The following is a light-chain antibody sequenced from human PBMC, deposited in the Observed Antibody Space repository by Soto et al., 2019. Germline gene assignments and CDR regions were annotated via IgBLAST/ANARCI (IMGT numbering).Light chain of an antibody. CDR1: QSVSSTY. CDR3: HQYGISP. Sequence: EIVLTQSPGTLSLSPGERATLSCRASQSVSSTYLAWYQQKPGQAPRLLIYGVSSRATGIPDRFSASGSGADFTLTISRLEPEDFAVYYCHQYGISPFGGGTKVEIK. CDR2: GVS. V-gene: IGKV3-20*01. J-gene: IGKJ4*01.